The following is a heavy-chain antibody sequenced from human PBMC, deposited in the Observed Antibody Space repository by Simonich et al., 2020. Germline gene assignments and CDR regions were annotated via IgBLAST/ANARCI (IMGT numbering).Heavy chain of an antibody. CDR2: INSEGRST. J-gene: IGHJ3*02. D-gene: IGHD4-4*01. Sequence: EVQLVESGGGLVQPGGSLRLSCAASGFTFSSYWMHWVRQAPGKGLLWVPRINSEGRSTSYADSVKGRFTISRDNAKNTLYLQMNSLRAEDTAVYYCARDYSNYDAFDIWGQGTMVTVSS. CDR1: GFTFSSYW. V-gene: IGHV3-74*01. CDR3: ARDYSNYDAFDI.